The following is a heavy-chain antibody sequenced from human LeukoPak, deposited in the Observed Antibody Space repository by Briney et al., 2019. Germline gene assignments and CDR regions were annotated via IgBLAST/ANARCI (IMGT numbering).Heavy chain of an antibody. V-gene: IGHV3-23*01. CDR2: IDGSGGST. D-gene: IGHD6-19*01. CDR1: GFTFSSYA. J-gene: IGHJ4*02. Sequence: GGSLRLSCAASGFTFSSYAMSWVRQAPGQGLEWVSLIDGSGGSTHYANSVKGRFTISRDNYKNTLYLDMNSLRAEDTAVYYCAKDAGVAGRIRAFDYWGQGTLVTVSS. CDR3: AKDAGVAGRIRAFDY.